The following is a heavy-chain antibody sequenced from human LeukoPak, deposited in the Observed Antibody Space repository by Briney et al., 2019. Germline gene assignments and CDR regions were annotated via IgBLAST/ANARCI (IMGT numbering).Heavy chain of an antibody. J-gene: IGHJ4*02. CDR1: GVSISSYY. CDR2: IYYSGST. D-gene: IGHD3-22*01. Sequence: PETLSLTCTVSGVSISSYYWSWIRQPPGKGLEWIGYIYYSGSTNYNPSLKSRVTISVDTSKNQFSLKLTSVTAADTAVYYCARAGSSAYLIDYWGQGTLVTVSS. V-gene: IGHV4-59*01. CDR3: ARAGSSAYLIDY.